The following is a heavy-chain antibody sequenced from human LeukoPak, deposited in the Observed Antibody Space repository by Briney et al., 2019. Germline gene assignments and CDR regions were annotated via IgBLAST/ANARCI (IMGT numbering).Heavy chain of an antibody. CDR1: GFTFSSYA. D-gene: IGHD3-10*01. V-gene: IGHV3-30*04. J-gene: IGHJ3*02. Sequence: PGGSLRLSCAASGFTFSSYAMHWVRQAPGKGLEWVAVISYDGSNKYYADSVKGRFTISRDNSKNTLYLQMNSLRAEDTAVYYCASPYGSGSYYNRGDAFDIWGQGTMVNVSS. CDR2: ISYDGSNK. CDR3: ASPYGSGSYYNRGDAFDI.